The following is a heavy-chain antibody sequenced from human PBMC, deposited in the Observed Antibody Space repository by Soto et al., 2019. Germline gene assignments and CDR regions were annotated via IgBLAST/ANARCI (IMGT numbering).Heavy chain of an antibody. CDR2: IYYSGST. CDR3: ARPGGTTGTTKSFDY. D-gene: IGHD1-1*01. J-gene: IGHJ4*02. Sequence: QLQLQESGPGLVKPSETLSLTCTVSGGSISSSSYYWGWIRQPPGKGLEWIGSIYYSGSTYYNPSLKSRVTISVDTSKNQFSLKLSSGTAADTAVYYCARPGGTTGTTKSFDYWGQGTLVSVSS. V-gene: IGHV4-39*01. CDR1: GGSISSSSYY.